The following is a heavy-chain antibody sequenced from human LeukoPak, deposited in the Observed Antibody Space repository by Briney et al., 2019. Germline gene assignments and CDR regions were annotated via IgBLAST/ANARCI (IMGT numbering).Heavy chain of an antibody. D-gene: IGHD6-13*01. Sequence: PGGSLRLSCAASGFTFSSYEMNWVRQAPGKGLEWVSYISSSGSTIYYADSVKGRFTISRDNAKNSLCLQMNSLRAEDTAVYYCARVTRELRSSWYDYYYYYGMDVWGQGTTVTVSS. J-gene: IGHJ6*02. V-gene: IGHV3-48*03. CDR2: ISSSGSTI. CDR3: ARVTRELRSSWYDYYYYYGMDV. CDR1: GFTFSSYE.